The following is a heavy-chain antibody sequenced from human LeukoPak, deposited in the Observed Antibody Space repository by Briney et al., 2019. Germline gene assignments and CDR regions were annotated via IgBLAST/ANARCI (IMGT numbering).Heavy chain of an antibody. V-gene: IGHV3-66*01. Sequence: GGSLRLSCAASGFTVSSNYMSWVRQAPGKGLEWVSVIYSGGSTYYAGSVKGRFTISRDNSKNTLYLQMNSLRAEDTAVYYCARAPRSRDGYQPLDYWGQGTLVTVSS. CDR1: GFTVSSNY. D-gene: IGHD5-24*01. CDR2: IYSGGST. J-gene: IGHJ4*02. CDR3: ARAPRSRDGYQPLDY.